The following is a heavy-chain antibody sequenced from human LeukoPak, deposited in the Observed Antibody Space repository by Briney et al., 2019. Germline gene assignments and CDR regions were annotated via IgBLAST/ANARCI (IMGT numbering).Heavy chain of an antibody. CDR2: VSSNGGST. J-gene: IGHJ4*02. V-gene: IGHV3-64*01. D-gene: IGHD4-17*01. Sequence: GGSLRLSCAASGFHFSNYGMHWVRQAPGKGLEYVSAVSSNGGSTYCANSVKGRFTISRDNSKNTLYLQMGSLRAEDMAVYYCARLFSTLTTWNFDSWGQGTLVIVSS. CDR3: ARLFSTLTTWNFDS. CDR1: GFHFSNYG.